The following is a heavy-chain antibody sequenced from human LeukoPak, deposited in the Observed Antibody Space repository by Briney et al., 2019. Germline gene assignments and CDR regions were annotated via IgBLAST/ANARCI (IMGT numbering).Heavy chain of an antibody. CDR3: ATGVPAAHFLDY. D-gene: IGHD2-2*01. Sequence: PSETLSLTCAVYGGSFSGYYWSWIRQPPGKGLEWIGEINHSGSTNYNPSLKSRVTISVDTSKNQFSLKPSSVTAADTAVYYCATGVPAAHFLDYWGQGTLVTVSS. J-gene: IGHJ4*02. CDR2: INHSGST. V-gene: IGHV4-34*01. CDR1: GGSFSGYY.